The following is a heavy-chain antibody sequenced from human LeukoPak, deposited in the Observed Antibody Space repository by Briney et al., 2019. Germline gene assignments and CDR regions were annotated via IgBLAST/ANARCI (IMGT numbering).Heavy chain of an antibody. J-gene: IGHJ3*02. CDR2: INHSGGT. D-gene: IGHD4-17*01. CDR1: GGSFSGYY. Sequence: SETLSLTCAVYGGSFSGYYWSWIRQLPGKGLEWIGEINHSGGTNYNPSLKSRVTISVDTSKNQFSLELSSVTAADTAVYYCRRNGDYVSWEVDAFDIWGQGTMVTVSS. V-gene: IGHV4-34*01. CDR3: RRNGDYVSWEVDAFDI.